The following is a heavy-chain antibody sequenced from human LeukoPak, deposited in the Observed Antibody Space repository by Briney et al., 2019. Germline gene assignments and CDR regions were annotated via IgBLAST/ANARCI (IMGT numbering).Heavy chain of an antibody. CDR3: ARSVLKTIAGAGSHYYYYMDV. J-gene: IGHJ6*03. V-gene: IGHV2-70*04. Sequence: SGPTLVNPTQTLTLTCAFSDFSLTTSGVRVSWLRQPPGKALEWLARIDWDDEKFYSTSLKTRLTISKDTSKNQVVLTMTNMDPVDTATYYCARSVLKTIAGAGSHYYYYMDVWGKGTTVTVSS. CDR2: IDWDDEK. D-gene: IGHD6-13*01. CDR1: DFSLTTSGVR.